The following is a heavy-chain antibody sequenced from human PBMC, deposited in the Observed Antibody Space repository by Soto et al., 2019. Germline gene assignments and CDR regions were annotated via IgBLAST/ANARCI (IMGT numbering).Heavy chain of an antibody. CDR3: ARDPRYCSGGSCYAIDY. Sequence: RGSLRLSFAASEFTFSSYCMHWVRQAPGKGLEWVAVIWYDGSNKYYADSVKGRFTISRDNSKNTLYLQMNSLRAEDTAVYYCARDPRYCSGGSCYAIDYWGQGTLVTVSS. V-gene: IGHV3-33*01. J-gene: IGHJ4*02. CDR2: IWYDGSNK. D-gene: IGHD2-15*01. CDR1: EFTFSSYC.